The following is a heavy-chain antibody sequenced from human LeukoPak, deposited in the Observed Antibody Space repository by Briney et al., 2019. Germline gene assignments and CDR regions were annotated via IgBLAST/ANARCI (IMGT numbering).Heavy chain of an antibody. D-gene: IGHD5-12*01. Sequence: PGGSLRLSCAASGFTVSSNYMSWVRQAPGKGLEWVSVIYSGGSTYYADSVKGRFTIFRDNAKNTLNLQMNSLRAEDTAVYYCARYGSGYDLIDYWGQGTLVTASS. J-gene: IGHJ4*02. CDR3: ARYGSGYDLIDY. CDR1: GFTVSSNY. CDR2: IYSGGST. V-gene: IGHV3-53*01.